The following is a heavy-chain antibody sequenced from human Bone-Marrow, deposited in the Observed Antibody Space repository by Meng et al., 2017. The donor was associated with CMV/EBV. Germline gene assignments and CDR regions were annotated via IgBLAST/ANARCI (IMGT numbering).Heavy chain of an antibody. J-gene: IGHJ4*02. CDR1: GFTFSSYS. CDR2: ISSSSSYI. V-gene: IGHV3-21*01. D-gene: IGHD6-6*01. Sequence: GESLKISCAASGFTFSSYSMNWVRQAPGKGLEWVSSISSSSSYIYYADSVKGRFTISRDNAKNSLYLQMNSLRAEDTAVYYCAREGVSSSIDYWGQGTLVTVSS. CDR3: AREGVSSSIDY.